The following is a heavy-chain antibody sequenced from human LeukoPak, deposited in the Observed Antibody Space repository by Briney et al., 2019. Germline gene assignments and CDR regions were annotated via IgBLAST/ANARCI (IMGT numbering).Heavy chain of an antibody. Sequence: PGGSLRLSCAASGSTFSDHYMDWVRQAPGKGLEWVGHIKNKANGYTTEFAASVKGRFTVSRDDSKDSLFLQMNSLKTDDTAVYYCARFRGFYYGLDLWGPGTTVIVSS. D-gene: IGHD3-10*01. J-gene: IGHJ6*02. CDR1: GSTFSDHY. V-gene: IGHV3-72*01. CDR2: IKNKANGYTT. CDR3: ARFRGFYYGLDL.